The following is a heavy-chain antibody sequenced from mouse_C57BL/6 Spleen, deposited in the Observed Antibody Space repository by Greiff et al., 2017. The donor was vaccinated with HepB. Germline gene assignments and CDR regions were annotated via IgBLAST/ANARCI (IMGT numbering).Heavy chain of an antibody. CDR1: GYTFTDYY. CDR2: INPNNGGT. D-gene: IGHD2-4*01. J-gene: IGHJ4*01. Sequence: VQLQQSGPELVKPGASVKISCKASGYTFTDYYMNWVKQSHGKSLEWIGDINPNNGGTSYNQKFKGKATLTVDKSSSTAYMALRSLTSEDSAVYYCARSNYDYAYAMDYWGQGTSVTVSS. CDR3: ARSNYDYAYAMDY. V-gene: IGHV1-26*01.